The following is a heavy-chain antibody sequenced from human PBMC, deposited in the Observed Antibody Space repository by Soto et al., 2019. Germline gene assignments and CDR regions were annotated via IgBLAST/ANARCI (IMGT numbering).Heavy chain of an antibody. Sequence: GGSLRLSCAASGFTFSRYAMHWARQAPGKGLEWVTVISYDGSEKYYVDSVKGRFTSSRDNSRNEVYLQMNSLRGEDTAVYYCARGDYHDSSGPFSDAFDVWGQGTMVTVSS. CDR3: ARGDYHDSSGPFSDAFDV. J-gene: IGHJ3*01. CDR1: GFTFSRYA. CDR2: ISYDGSEK. D-gene: IGHD3-22*01. V-gene: IGHV3-30-3*01.